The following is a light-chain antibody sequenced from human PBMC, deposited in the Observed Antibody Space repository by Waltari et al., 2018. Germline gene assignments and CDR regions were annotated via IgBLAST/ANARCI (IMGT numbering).Light chain of an antibody. CDR1: QSVLYSSNNKNY. Sequence: DIVMTQSPDSLAVSLCERATINCKSSQSVLYSSNNKNYLDWYQQKPGQPPKLLIYWASTRESGVPDRFSGSGSGTEFTLTINSLQAEDVAVYYCQQYYSTPGPTFGGGTKVEIK. J-gene: IGKJ4*01. CDR3: QQYYSTPGPT. V-gene: IGKV4-1*01. CDR2: WAS.